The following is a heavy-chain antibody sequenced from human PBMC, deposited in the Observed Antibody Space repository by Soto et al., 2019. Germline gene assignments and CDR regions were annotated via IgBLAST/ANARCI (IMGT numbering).Heavy chain of an antibody. CDR1: GGSVSSANNY. CDR3: TRGRMTTLD. D-gene: IGHD3-16*01. Sequence: QVQLQESGPGLVKPSETLSLTCSVSGGSVSSANNYWSWVRQPPGKGLEWIGYIYNSGSTNYNPSLTRRVTISVDTSKNQSSLKLSSVTAADTAVYYCTRGRMTTLDWGHGTLVTVSS. CDR2: IYNSGST. V-gene: IGHV4-61*01. J-gene: IGHJ4*01.